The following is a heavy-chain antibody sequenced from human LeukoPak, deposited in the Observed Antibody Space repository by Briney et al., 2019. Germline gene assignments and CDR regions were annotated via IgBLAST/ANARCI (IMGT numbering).Heavy chain of an antibody. CDR1: GFTCSNYF. V-gene: IGHV3-7*01. CDR2: IKQDGSER. D-gene: IGHD6-19*01. J-gene: IGHJ4*02. CDR3: ARDSRRLSGWYEDY. Sequence: PGGSLRLSCAASGFTCSNYFMSWVREAPGKGLEWVAIIKQDGSERYYVDSVKGRFTISRDNAKNSLYLQMSSLRAEDTAVYYCARDSRRLSGWYEDYWGQGTLLTVSS.